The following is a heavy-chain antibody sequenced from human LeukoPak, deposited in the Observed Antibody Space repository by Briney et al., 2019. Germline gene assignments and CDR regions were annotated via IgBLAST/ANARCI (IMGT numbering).Heavy chain of an antibody. D-gene: IGHD3-22*01. J-gene: IGHJ4*02. Sequence: SVKVSCKASGYTFTSYAISWVRQAPGQGLEWMGGIIPIFGTANYAQKFQGRVTITADESTSTAYMELSSLRSEDTAVYYCASGDGSGYYWTPLDYWGQGTLVTVSS. CDR2: IIPIFGTA. V-gene: IGHV1-69*13. CDR1: GYTFTSYA. CDR3: ASGDGSGYYWTPLDY.